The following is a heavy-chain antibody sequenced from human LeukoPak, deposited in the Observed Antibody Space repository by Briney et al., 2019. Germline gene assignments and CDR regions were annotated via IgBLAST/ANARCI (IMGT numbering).Heavy chain of an antibody. CDR2: ISSSSSYI. CDR1: GFTFSSYS. V-gene: IGHV3-21*01. CDR3: ARGPPDQLLFRSDY. Sequence: GGSLRLSCAASGFTFSSYSMNWVRQAPGKGLEWVSSISSSSSYIYYADSVKGRFTISRDNAKTSLYLQMNSLRAEDTAVYYCARGPPDQLLFRSDYWGQGTLVTVSS. D-gene: IGHD2-2*01. J-gene: IGHJ4*02.